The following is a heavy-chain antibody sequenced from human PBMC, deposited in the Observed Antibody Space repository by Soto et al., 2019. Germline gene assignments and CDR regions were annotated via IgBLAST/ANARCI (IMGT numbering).Heavy chain of an antibody. CDR2: IYYSGST. J-gene: IGHJ4*02. CDR3: ARMLAYCGGDCYSGVDY. Sequence: QVQLQESGPGLVKPSQTLSLTCTVSGDSISSGDYYWSWIRQPPGKGLEWIGYIYYSGSTYYNPSLKSRVTISVDTSKNQFSLKLSSVTAADTAVYYCARMLAYCGGDCYSGVDYWGQGTLVTVSS. CDR1: GDSISSGDYY. D-gene: IGHD2-21*02. V-gene: IGHV4-30-4*01.